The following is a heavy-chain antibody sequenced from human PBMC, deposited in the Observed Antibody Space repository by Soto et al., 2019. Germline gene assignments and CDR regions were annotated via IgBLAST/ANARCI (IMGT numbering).Heavy chain of an antibody. CDR3: ARGTIAAAGTRPYYYYGMDV. D-gene: IGHD6-13*01. V-gene: IGHV4-31*03. Sequence: TLSLTCTVSGGSISSGGYYWSWIRQHPGKGLEWIGYIYYSGSTYYNPSLKSRVTISVDTSKNQFSLKLSSVTAADTAVYYCARGTIAAAGTRPYYYYGMDVWGQGTTVTVSS. J-gene: IGHJ6*02. CDR1: GGSISSGGYY. CDR2: IYYSGST.